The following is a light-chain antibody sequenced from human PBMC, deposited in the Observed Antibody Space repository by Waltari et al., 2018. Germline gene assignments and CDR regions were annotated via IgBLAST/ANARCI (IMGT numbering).Light chain of an antibody. V-gene: IGLV2-14*01. CDR3: CSFTSSSTWV. J-gene: IGLJ3*02. CDR1: ATDLGCYNY. Sequence: QSALTQPASVSGSPGQSITISCTGTATDLGCYNYVSWYQQRPGKAPKLIIFDVSSRPSGISNRFSGSKFGNTASLTISGLQPEDEADYYCCSFTSSSTWVFGGGTKLTVL. CDR2: DVS.